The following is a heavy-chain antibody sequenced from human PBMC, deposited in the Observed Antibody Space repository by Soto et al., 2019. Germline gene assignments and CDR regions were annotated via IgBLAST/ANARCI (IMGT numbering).Heavy chain of an antibody. CDR2: IYHSGST. CDR3: ARVGGGYDFDY. D-gene: IGHD1-26*01. Sequence: QLQLQESGSGLVKPSQTLSLTCAVSGGSISSGGYSWSWIRQPPGKGLEWIGYIYHSGSTYYNPSRKCRVTISVDRSKNQFSLKLSSVTAADTAVYYCARVGGGYDFDYWGQGTLVTVSS. V-gene: IGHV4-30-2*01. CDR1: GGSISSGGYS. J-gene: IGHJ4*02.